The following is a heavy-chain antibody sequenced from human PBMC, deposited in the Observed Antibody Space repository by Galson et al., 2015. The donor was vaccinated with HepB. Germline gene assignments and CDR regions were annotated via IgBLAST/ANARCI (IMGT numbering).Heavy chain of an antibody. Sequence: SLRLSCAASGFTFTSWGMHWVRQAPGKGLEWVAVISYDGRNKYYAQSAKGRFTISRDDSKNTLYVDMNSLRVEDTAVYYCARHTATTSLDHWGQGTPVTVSS. D-gene: IGHD4-17*01. J-gene: IGHJ4*02. V-gene: IGHV3-30*03. CDR2: ISYDGRNK. CDR1: GFTFTSWG. CDR3: ARHTATTSLDH.